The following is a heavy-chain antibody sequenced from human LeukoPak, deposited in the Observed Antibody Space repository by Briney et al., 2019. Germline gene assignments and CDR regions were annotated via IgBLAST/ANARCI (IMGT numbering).Heavy chain of an antibody. CDR1: GYTFTGNS. Sequence: ASVKVSCKASGYTFTGNSMHWVRQAPGQGLEWMGWINPNSGGTNYAQKLQGRVTMTTDTSTSTAYMELRSLRSDDTAVYYCARGTYYDFWSGHYPLDYWGQGTLVTVSS. CDR3: ARGTYYDFWSGHYPLDY. D-gene: IGHD3-3*01. J-gene: IGHJ4*02. CDR2: INPNSGGT. V-gene: IGHV1-2*02.